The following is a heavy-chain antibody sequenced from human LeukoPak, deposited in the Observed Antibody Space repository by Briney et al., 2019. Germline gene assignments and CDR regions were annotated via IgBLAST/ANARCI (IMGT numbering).Heavy chain of an antibody. V-gene: IGHV1-46*01. Sequence: ASVTVSCTASGYTFTSHYMHWVRQAPGQGLEWMGIINPSGGSTSYAQKFQGRVTVTRDTSTSTVYMELSSLRSEDTAVYYCVRDRGKCSGGSCYPGAYWGQGTRVTVSS. CDR3: VRDRGKCSGGSCYPGAY. J-gene: IGHJ4*02. D-gene: IGHD2-15*01. CDR1: GYTFTSHY. CDR2: INPSGGST.